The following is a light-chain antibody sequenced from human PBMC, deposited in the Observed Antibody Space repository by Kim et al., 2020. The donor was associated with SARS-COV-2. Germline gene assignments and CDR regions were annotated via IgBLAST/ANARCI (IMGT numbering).Light chain of an antibody. V-gene: IGLV3-27*01. J-gene: IGLJ1*01. CDR1: VLAKKY. CDR2: KDS. CDR3: YSAADNNYV. Sequence: SGSPGQTARITCSGDVLAKKYARWFQQQPGQAPVLVIYKDSERPSGIPERFSGSSSGTTVTLTISGAQVEDEADYYCYSAADNNYVFGTGTKVTVL.